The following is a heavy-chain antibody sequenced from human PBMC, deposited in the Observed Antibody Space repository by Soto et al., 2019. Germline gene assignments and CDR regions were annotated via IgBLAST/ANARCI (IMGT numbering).Heavy chain of an antibody. CDR1: GGTFSSYA. CDR3: ARGRGYYYGSGSYYNRYNWFDP. D-gene: IGHD3-10*01. J-gene: IGHJ5*02. CDR2: IIPIFGTA. V-gene: IGHV1-69*12. Sequence: QVQLVQSGAEVKKPGSSVKVSCKASGGTFSSYAIIWVRQAPGQGLEWMGGIIPIFGTANYAQKFQGRVTMTGDETTSTAYRELSSVRSEDTALYYCARGRGYYYGSGSYYNRYNWFDPWGQGTLVTVSS.